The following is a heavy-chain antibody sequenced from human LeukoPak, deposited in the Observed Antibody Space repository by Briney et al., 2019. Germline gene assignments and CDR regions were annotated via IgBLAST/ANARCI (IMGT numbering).Heavy chain of an antibody. Sequence: SVKVSCKASGGTFSSYAISWVRQDPGQGLEWMGGIIPIFGTANYAQKFQGRVTITADESTSTAYMELSSLRSEDTAVYYCASLRGYCSSTSCYLLDWFDPWGQGTLVTVSS. J-gene: IGHJ5*02. CDR3: ASLRGYCSSTSCYLLDWFDP. CDR2: IIPIFGTA. CDR1: GGTFSSYA. D-gene: IGHD2-2*01. V-gene: IGHV1-69*13.